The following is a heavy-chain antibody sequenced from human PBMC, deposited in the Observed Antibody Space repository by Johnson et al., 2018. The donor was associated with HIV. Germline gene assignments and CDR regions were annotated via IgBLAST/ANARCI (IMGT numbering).Heavy chain of an antibody. J-gene: IGHJ3*02. CDR3: ARGTTGQYHYDAFDI. Sequence: QVQLVESGGGLVQPGGSLRLSCAASGFIFTSYGMHWVRQAPGKGLEWVSVIFSGGSTYYADSVTGRFTISRDSSKNSLYLQMNSLRAEDTAVYYCARGTTGQYHYDAFDIWGQGTMVTVSS. CDR2: IFSGGST. CDR1: GFIFTSYG. D-gene: IGHD1-14*01. V-gene: IGHV3-NL1*01.